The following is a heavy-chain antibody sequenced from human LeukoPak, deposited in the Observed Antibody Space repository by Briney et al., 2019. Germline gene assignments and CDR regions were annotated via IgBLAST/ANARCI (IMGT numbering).Heavy chain of an antibody. CDR1: GFTFSDYN. Sequence: GGSLRLSCAASGFTFSDYNMNWVRRVPGKGLESVSYMSRSGDIIYYADSVKGRFTISRDNAKNSLYLQMNSLRAEDTAVYYCARDVYYGSGSPRLDYWGQGTLVTVSS. D-gene: IGHD3-10*01. J-gene: IGHJ4*02. CDR3: ARDVYYGSGSPRLDY. CDR2: MSRSGDII. V-gene: IGHV3-48*01.